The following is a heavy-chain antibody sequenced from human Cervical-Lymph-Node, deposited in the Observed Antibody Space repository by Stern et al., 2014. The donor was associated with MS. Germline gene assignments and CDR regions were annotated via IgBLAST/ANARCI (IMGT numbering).Heavy chain of an antibody. D-gene: IGHD3-10*01. CDR2: IIPIFGIA. J-gene: IGHJ6*02. CDR1: GGTFISYA. V-gene: IGHV1-69*17. CDR3: AAQGISMVRGVIPYYYAMDV. Sequence: VQLVESGAEVKKPGSSGKVSCKASGGTFISYAISWVRQAPGQGLQLMGGIIPIFGIANYAQKFQGRVTITADKSTSTSYMELSSLRSEDTAVYYCAAQGISMVRGVIPYYYAMDVWGQGTTVTVSS.